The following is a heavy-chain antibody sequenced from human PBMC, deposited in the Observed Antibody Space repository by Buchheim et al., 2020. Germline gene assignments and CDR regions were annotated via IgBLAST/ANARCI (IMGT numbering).Heavy chain of an antibody. D-gene: IGHD3-10*01. V-gene: IGHV3-33*01. J-gene: IGHJ6*02. CDR1: GFTFSSYA. CDR2: IWYDGSNK. CDR3: ARVHDPTGFGEAPYYYYAMDV. Sequence: QVQLVESGGGVVQPGRSLRLSCAASGFTFSSYAMHWVRQAPGKGLEWVAVIWYDGSNKYFADSVKGRFTISRDNSENTLYLQMNSLKAEDTAVYYCARVHDPTGFGEAPYYYYAMDVWGQGTT.